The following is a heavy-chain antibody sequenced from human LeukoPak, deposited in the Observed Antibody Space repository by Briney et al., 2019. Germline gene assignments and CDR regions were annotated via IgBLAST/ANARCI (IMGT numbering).Heavy chain of an antibody. CDR3: ARGDDSGYYDYFDY. J-gene: IGHJ4*02. Sequence: GGSLRLSCAASRFTFNSYAMSWVRQAPGKGLEWVSVIGGSNGITFYVGSVKGRFTISRDFSKNTVFPHMNSLRAEDTAMYYCARGDDSGYYDYFDYWGQGALVTVSS. D-gene: IGHD3-22*01. CDR2: IGGSNGIT. CDR1: RFTFNSYA. V-gene: IGHV3-23*01.